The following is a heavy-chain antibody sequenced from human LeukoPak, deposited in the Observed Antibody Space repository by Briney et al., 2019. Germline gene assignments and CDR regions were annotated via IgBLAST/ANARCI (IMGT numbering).Heavy chain of an antibody. Sequence: SVKVSCKPSGGTFSRYAISWVRQAPAHGLERMGRIIPIFGTANYAQKFQGRVTITADESTSTAYMELSSLRSEDTAVYYCARGGLPDGYSTKGDYWGQGTLVTVSS. J-gene: IGHJ4*02. D-gene: IGHD5-24*01. CDR1: GGTFSRYA. V-gene: IGHV1-69*13. CDR3: ARGGLPDGYSTKGDY. CDR2: IIPIFGTA.